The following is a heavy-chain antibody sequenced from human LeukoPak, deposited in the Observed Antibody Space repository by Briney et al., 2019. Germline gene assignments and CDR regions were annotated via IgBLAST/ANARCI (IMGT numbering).Heavy chain of an antibody. D-gene: IGHD6-13*01. CDR2: IYYSGST. J-gene: IGHJ4*02. CDR1: GGSISSSSYY. Sequence: SETLSLTCTVSGGSISSSSYYWGWIRQPPGKGLEWIGSIYYSGSTYYNPSLKSRVTISVDTSKNQFSLKLSSVTAADTAVYYCARDDVVETAAAVYSDDYWGQGTLVTVSS. V-gene: IGHV4-39*07. CDR3: ARDDVVETAAAVYSDDY.